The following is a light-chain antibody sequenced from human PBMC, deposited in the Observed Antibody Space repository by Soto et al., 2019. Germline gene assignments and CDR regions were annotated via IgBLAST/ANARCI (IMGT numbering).Light chain of an antibody. Sequence: PVLTQSSSASASLGSSVNLTCTLSSGHRSYIIAWHQQQPGKGPRLLMRLESSGSQNKGSGVPDRFSGSSSGAARYLTISNLQSEDEADYYCETWNSNTRVFGGGTKVTVL. J-gene: IGLJ3*02. CDR3: ETWNSNTRV. CDR1: SGHRSYI. V-gene: IGLV4-60*03. CDR2: LESSGSQ.